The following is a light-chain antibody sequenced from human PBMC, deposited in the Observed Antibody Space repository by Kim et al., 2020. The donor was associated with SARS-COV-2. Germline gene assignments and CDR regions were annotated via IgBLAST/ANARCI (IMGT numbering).Light chain of an antibody. J-gene: IGLJ2*01. Sequence: GQTIPLSCTGTSSDVGSYNLVSWDPQLPGKAPKLMIYDVSKRPSGVSNRFSGSKSGNTASLTISGLQADDEADYYCCSYAGSSTLVFGGGTQLTVL. CDR2: DVS. CDR1: SSDVGSYNL. V-gene: IGLV2-23*02. CDR3: CSYAGSSTLV.